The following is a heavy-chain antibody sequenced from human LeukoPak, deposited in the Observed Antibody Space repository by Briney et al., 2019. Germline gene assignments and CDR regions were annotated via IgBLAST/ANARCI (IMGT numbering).Heavy chain of an antibody. J-gene: IGHJ4*02. V-gene: IGHV3-7*03. CDR1: GFNFRDHW. CDR3: VKNDGWFHLAQ. Sequence: PGGSLRLSCAVSGFNFRDHWMDWVRQAPGKGLEWVGHIKNDGSETYYLVSLKGRFSISRDNTNNALYLQMNSLRVEDTAVYYCVKNDGWFHLAQWGQGTLVTVSS. CDR2: IKNDGSET. D-gene: IGHD6-19*01.